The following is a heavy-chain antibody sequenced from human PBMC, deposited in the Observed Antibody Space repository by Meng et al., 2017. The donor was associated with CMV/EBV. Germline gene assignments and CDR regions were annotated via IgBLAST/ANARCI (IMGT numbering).Heavy chain of an antibody. J-gene: IGHJ4*02. Sequence: ASVKVSCKGSGYSFTSYWIGWVRQMPGKGLEWMGIIYPGDSDTRYSPSFQGQVTISADKSISTAYLQWSSLKASDTAMYYCARLDPTALDYWGQGTLVTVSS. CDR3: ARLDPTALDY. V-gene: IGHV5-51*01. D-gene: IGHD5-18*01. CDR1: GYSFTSYW. CDR2: IYPGDSDT.